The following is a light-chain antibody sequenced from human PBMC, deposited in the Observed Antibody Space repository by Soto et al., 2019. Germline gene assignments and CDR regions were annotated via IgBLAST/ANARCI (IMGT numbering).Light chain of an antibody. Sequence: QSVLTQPPSASGSPGQSVTISCTGTSSDIGTYDYVSWYQHLPDKAPKLIIHEVSKRPSGVPDRFSGSKSGNTASLTVSGLQAEDEGDYYCCSYGGGNNFYVFGTGTKVTAL. CDR3: CSYGGGNNFYV. CDR2: EVS. V-gene: IGLV2-8*01. J-gene: IGLJ1*01. CDR1: SSDIGTYDY.